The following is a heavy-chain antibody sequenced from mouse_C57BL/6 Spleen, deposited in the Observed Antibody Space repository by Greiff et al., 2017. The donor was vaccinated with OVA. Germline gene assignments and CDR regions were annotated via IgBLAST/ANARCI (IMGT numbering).Heavy chain of an antibody. D-gene: IGHD2-4*01. CDR2: IDPANGNT. CDR1: GFTIKNNY. V-gene: IGHV14-3*01. J-gene: IGHJ2*01. Sequence: VQLQQSVAELVRPGASVTLSCTASGFTIKNNYMHWVKQRPEQGLEWIGRIDPANGNTKYDPKFQGKAILTADKSSNTAYLQRSSLTSEDTAIYYCAEGFDYVGIGHYFDYWGKGTTLTVSS. CDR3: AEGFDYVGIGHYFDY.